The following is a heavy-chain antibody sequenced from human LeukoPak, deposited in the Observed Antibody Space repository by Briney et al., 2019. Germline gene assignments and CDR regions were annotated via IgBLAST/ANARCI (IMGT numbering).Heavy chain of an antibody. CDR1: RYSISSGYY. J-gene: IGHJ4*02. V-gene: IGHV4-38-2*02. CDR2: IYHSGST. D-gene: IGHD3-10*01. CDR3: ARDGDYYGSGSSLY. Sequence: SETLSLTCTVSRYSISSGYYWGWIRQPPGKGLEWIGSIYHSGSTYYNPSLKSRVTISVDTSKNQFSLKLSSVTAADTAVYYCARDGDYYGSGSSLYWGQGTLVTVSS.